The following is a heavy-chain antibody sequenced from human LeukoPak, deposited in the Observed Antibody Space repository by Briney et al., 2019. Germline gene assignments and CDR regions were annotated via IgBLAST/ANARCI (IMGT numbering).Heavy chain of an antibody. CDR2: ITWDGGST. D-gene: IGHD3-10*01. CDR3: AKGKNTGSYLSHVDY. V-gene: IGHV3-43*01. J-gene: IGHJ4*02. CDR1: GFTFDDYT. Sequence: GGSLRLSCAASGFTFDDYTMHWVRQAPGKGLEWVSLITWDGGSTYYADSVKGRFTISRDNSKNSLYLQMNSLRTEDTALYYCAKGKNTGSYLSHVDYWGQGTLVTVSS.